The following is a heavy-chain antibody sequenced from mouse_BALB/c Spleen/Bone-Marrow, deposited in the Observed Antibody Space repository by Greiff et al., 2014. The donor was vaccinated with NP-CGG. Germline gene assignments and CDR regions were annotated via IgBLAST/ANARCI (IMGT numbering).Heavy chain of an antibody. J-gene: IGHJ2*01. CDR3: ANYYGSSSY. V-gene: IGHV1S130*01. CDR1: GYTFTCSW. D-gene: IGHD1-1*01. Sequence: VQLQQSGSVLVRPGASVKLSCKASGYTFTCSWMHWAKQRPGQGLEWIGEIHPNSGNTNYNEKFKGKATLTVDTSSSTAYVDLSSLTSEDSAVYYCANYYGSSSYWGQGTTLTVSS. CDR2: IHPNSGNT.